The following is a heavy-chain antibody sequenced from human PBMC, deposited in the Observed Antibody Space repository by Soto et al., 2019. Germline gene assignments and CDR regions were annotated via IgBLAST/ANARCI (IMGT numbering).Heavy chain of an antibody. CDR3: GSFSASGS. Sequence: GGSLRLSCAASVLTYSSYWMSWVRQAPGKGLEWVAEIDNEDRSEKYYVDSVKGRFTISRDNAKNELYLQMNSLRAEDTAVYYCGSFSASGSWGKGTLVTVSS. V-gene: IGHV3-7*01. CDR1: VLTYSSYW. CDR2: IDNEDRSEK. J-gene: IGHJ5*02. D-gene: IGHD5-12*01.